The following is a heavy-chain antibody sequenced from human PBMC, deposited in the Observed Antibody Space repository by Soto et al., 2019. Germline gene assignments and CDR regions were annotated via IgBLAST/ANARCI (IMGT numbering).Heavy chain of an antibody. Sequence: EVQLLESGGGLVQPGGSLRLSCAASGFTFSSYAMSWVRQAPGKGLEWVSGISDSGGSTYYADSVKGRFTISRDNSKNTLYLEMNSLRAEDTAAYYCAKDRTITMIVVPHDFDIWGQGKMVTVSS. D-gene: IGHD3-22*01. V-gene: IGHV3-23*01. CDR3: AKDRTITMIVVPHDFDI. CDR1: GFTFSSYA. J-gene: IGHJ3*02. CDR2: ISDSGGST.